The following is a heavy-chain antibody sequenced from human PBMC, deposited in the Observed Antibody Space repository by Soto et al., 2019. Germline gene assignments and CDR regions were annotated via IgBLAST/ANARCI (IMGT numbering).Heavy chain of an antibody. CDR1: GFTFSSFW. Sequence: EVQLVESGGGIVQPGGSLRLSCAASGFTFSSFWMHWVRQAPGKGLVWVSRISGDGNNAVYADSVKGRFTVSRDNAKNTLDLQMSSLTTDDTALYCCVRNRGTFLRDGVEFWGPGIMVTVSS. CDR2: ISGDGNNA. V-gene: IGHV3-74*01. D-gene: IGHD3-3*01. CDR3: VRNRGTFLRDGVEF. J-gene: IGHJ4*02.